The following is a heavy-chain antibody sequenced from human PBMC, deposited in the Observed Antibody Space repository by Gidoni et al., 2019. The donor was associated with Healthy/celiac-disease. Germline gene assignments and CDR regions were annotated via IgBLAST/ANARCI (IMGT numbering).Heavy chain of an antibody. D-gene: IGHD5-12*01. CDR3: AKDQSGYDWYYYYGMDV. Sequence: EVQLLESGGGLVQPGGSLRLSCAASGFTFSSYAMSWVRQAPGKGLEWVSAISGSGGSTYYADSVKGRFTISRDNSKNTLYLQMNSLRAEDTAVYYCAKDQSGYDWYYYYGMDVWGQGTTVTVSS. CDR1: GFTFSSYA. V-gene: IGHV3-23*01. CDR2: ISGSGGST. J-gene: IGHJ6*02.